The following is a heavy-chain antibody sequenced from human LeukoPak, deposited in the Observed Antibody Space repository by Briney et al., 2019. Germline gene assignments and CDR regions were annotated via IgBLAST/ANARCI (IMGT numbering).Heavy chain of an antibody. Sequence: PGGSLRLSCAASGFTVSSNYMSWVRQAPGKGLEWVSVIYSGGSTYYADSVKGRFTIPRDNSKNTLYLQMSSLRAEDTAVYYCARDREQWLVRRFDYWGQGTLVTVSS. J-gene: IGHJ4*02. D-gene: IGHD6-19*01. CDR3: ARDREQWLVRRFDY. V-gene: IGHV3-66*01. CDR1: GFTVSSNY. CDR2: IYSGGST.